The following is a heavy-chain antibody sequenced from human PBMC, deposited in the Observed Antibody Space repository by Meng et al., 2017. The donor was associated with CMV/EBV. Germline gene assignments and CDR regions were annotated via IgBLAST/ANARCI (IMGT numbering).Heavy chain of an antibody. CDR2: ISGYNANT. V-gene: IGHV1-18*01. Sequence: ASVKVSCKASGYTFTTFGISWVRQAPGQGLEWMGWISGYNANTKYAQKFQGRVTMTTDTSTSTAYMELRSLRSDDTAVYYCARDRYDILTGYYTGGDYYYGMDVWGQGTTVTVSS. CDR3: ARDRYDILTGYYTGGDYYYGMDV. J-gene: IGHJ6*02. D-gene: IGHD3-9*01. CDR1: GYTFTTFG.